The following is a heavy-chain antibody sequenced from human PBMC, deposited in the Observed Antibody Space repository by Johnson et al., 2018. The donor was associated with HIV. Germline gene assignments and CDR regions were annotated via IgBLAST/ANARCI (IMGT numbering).Heavy chain of an antibody. CDR2: ITSDGSST. CDR1: GFTFSTNW. V-gene: IGHV3-74*03. D-gene: IGHD3-10*01. J-gene: IGHJ3*02. Sequence: VQLVESGGDLVQPGGSLRLSCVGSGFTFSTNWMHWVRQAPGKGPVWVSRITSDGSSTSYADSVKGRFTISRDNAKNTLYLQMDSLGAEDTAVYYCARVQLLADDVFNIWGQGTMVTVSS. CDR3: ARVQLLADDVFNI.